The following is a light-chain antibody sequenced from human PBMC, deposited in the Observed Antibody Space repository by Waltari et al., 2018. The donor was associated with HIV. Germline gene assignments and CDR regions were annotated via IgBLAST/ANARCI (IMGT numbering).Light chain of an antibody. CDR2: DNN. CDR3: GTWDNTLIAFWM. J-gene: IGLJ3*02. Sequence: QSVLTQPPSVSAAPGQSVTISCFGGSSNIGNTYVSWYQQLPGKPPKLLIYDNNKRPSGIPYGSSASKSGTSSTLGITGVQTADEADYYCGTWDNTLIAFWMFGGGTKLTVL. CDR1: SSNIGNTY. V-gene: IGLV1-51*01.